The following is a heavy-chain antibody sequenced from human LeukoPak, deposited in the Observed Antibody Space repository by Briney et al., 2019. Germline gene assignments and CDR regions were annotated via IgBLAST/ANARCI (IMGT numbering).Heavy chain of an antibody. Sequence: SETLSLTCAVSGYSISSGYYWRWIRQPAGKGLEWIGRIYSSGSTNYNPSLQSRVTMSGDTSKNQFSLRLSSVTAADTAVYYCARDPGDTYGLFDYWGQGTLVTVSS. CDR1: GYSISSGYY. CDR2: IYSSGST. D-gene: IGHD5-18*01. V-gene: IGHV4-4*07. CDR3: ARDPGDTYGLFDY. J-gene: IGHJ4*02.